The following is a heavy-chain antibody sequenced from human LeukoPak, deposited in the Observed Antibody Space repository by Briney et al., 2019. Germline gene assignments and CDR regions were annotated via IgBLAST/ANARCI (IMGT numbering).Heavy chain of an antibody. V-gene: IGHV4-59*08. D-gene: IGHD6-13*01. J-gene: IGHJ5*02. CDR2: MYYSGST. CDR1: GGFISNYF. CDR3: ARLPSSSWLNWFDP. Sequence: SETLSLTCTVSGGFISNYFWSWIRQPPGKGLEWIGHMYYSGSTNYNPSLKSRVTISVDTSKNQFSLKLNSVTAADTAVYYCARLPSSSWLNWFDPWGQGTLVTVSS.